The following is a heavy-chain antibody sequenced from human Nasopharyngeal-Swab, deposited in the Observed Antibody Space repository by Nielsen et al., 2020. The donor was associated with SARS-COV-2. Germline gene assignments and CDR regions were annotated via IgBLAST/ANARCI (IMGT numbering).Heavy chain of an antibody. D-gene: IGHD3-10*01. CDR1: GFSFNNYG. CDR3: ARRKEILWLGSQRHGMDV. CDR2: ISYEGSIK. J-gene: IGHJ6*02. Sequence: GEFLKISCTASGFSFNNYGMHWVRQAPGKGLEWVAIISYEGSIKHYADYVEGRFTISRDASKNTLYLQMNSLRPEDTAVYYCARRKEILWLGSQRHGMDVWGQGTTVTVSS. V-gene: IGHV3-30*03.